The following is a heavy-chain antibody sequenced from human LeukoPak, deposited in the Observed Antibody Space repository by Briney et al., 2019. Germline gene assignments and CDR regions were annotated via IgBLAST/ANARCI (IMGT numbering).Heavy chain of an antibody. Sequence: GGSLRLSCAASGFTFSSYEMNWVRQAPGKGLEWVSYISSSGSTIYYADSVKGRFTISRDNAKNSLYLQMNSLRAEDTAVYYCASSEGGIFDYWGQGTLVTASS. CDR2: ISSSGSTI. CDR1: GFTFSSYE. V-gene: IGHV3-48*03. J-gene: IGHJ4*02. D-gene: IGHD3-16*01. CDR3: ASSEGGIFDY.